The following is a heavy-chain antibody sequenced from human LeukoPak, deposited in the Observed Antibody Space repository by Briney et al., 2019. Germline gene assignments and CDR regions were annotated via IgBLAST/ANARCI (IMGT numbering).Heavy chain of an antibody. Sequence: PSETLSLTCAVYGGSFSGYYWSWIRQHPGKGLEWIGEIHNSGSTNYNPSLKSRVTISVDTSKNQFSLKLSSVTAADTSVYYCASIPRRRYQLPLLVGHYYYGMDVWGQGTTVTVSS. CDR2: IHNSGST. D-gene: IGHD2-2*01. V-gene: IGHV4-34*01. CDR1: GGSFSGYY. CDR3: ASIPRRRYQLPLLVGHYYYGMDV. J-gene: IGHJ6*02.